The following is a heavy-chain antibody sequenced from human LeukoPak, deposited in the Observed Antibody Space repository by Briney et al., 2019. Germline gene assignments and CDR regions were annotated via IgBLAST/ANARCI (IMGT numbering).Heavy chain of an antibody. CDR2: INAGNGNT. CDR3: ARGALKYCSGGSCYVY. CDR1: GYTFTGYY. J-gene: IGHJ4*02. V-gene: IGHV1-3*01. Sequence: ASVKVSCKASGYTFTGYYMHWVRQAPGQGLEWMGWINAGNGNTKYPQKFQGRVTITRDTSASTAYMELSSLRSEDTAVYYCARGALKYCSGGSCYVYWGQGTLVTVSS. D-gene: IGHD2-15*01.